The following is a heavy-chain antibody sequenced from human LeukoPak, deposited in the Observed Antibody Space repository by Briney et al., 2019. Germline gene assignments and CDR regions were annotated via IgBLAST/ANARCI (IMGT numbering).Heavy chain of an antibody. V-gene: IGHV3-23*01. CDR3: AKDAPKNYGSGRYYFDY. CDR2: ISGSGGST. CDR1: GFTFSSYA. Sequence: GGSLRLSCAASGFTFSSYAMGWVRQAPGKGLEWVSAISGSGGSTYYADSVKGRFTISRDNSKNTLYLQMNSLRAEDTAVYYCAKDAPKNYGSGRYYFDYWGQGTLVTVSS. J-gene: IGHJ4*02. D-gene: IGHD3-10*01.